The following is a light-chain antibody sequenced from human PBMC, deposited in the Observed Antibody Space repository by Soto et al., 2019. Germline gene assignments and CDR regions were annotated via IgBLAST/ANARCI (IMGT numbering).Light chain of an antibody. CDR2: AAS. V-gene: IGKV1-39*01. CDR3: QQRYSTPRT. CDR1: QSISSY. Sequence: DIQMTQSPSSLSASVGDRVTITCRASQSISSYLNWYQQKPGKAPKLLIYAASSLHSGVPSRFSGSGYGTDFTLTISSLQPEDFATYSCQQRYSTPRTFGQGTKVEIK. J-gene: IGKJ1*01.